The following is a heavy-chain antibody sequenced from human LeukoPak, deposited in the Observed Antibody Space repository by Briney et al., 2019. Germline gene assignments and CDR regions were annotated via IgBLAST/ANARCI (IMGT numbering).Heavy chain of an antibody. CDR3: AKDIGCSGGSCYPDAFDI. CDR2: ISSSSSYI. V-gene: IGHV3-21*04. Sequence: GGSLRLSCGASGFTFSSYSMNWVRQAPGKGPEWVSSISSSSSYIYYADSVKGRFTVSRDNAKNSLYLQMNSLRTEDTALYYCAKDIGCSGGSCYPDAFDIWGQGTMVTVSS. D-gene: IGHD2-15*01. J-gene: IGHJ3*02. CDR1: GFTFSSYS.